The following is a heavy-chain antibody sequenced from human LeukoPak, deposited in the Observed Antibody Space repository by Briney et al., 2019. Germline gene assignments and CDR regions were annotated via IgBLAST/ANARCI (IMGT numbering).Heavy chain of an antibody. CDR2: ISSSSDYI. Sequence: PGGSLRLSCAASGFTFSSYNMNWVRQAPGKGLEWVSSISSSSDYIYYADSVKGRFTISRDNAKNSLYLQMNSLRAEDTAVYYCASRSAYTYGKTGYFDYWGQGTLVTVSS. J-gene: IGHJ4*02. CDR1: GFTFSSYN. D-gene: IGHD5-18*01. V-gene: IGHV3-21*04. CDR3: ASRSAYTYGKTGYFDY.